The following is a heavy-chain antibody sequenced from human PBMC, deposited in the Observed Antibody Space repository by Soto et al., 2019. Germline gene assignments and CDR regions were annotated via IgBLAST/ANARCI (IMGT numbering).Heavy chain of an antibody. D-gene: IGHD1-20*01. Sequence: TLSLTCTVSGGSLSTYYWSWIRQPPGKGLEWIVYMSYSGSSNYNPSLKSRVTMSVDTSKNQVSLKPSSVTAADTAVYYCAKTRITSTAATFDPWGQGTLVTVSS. CDR3: AKTRITSTAATFDP. CDR1: GGSLSTYY. V-gene: IGHV4-59*01. J-gene: IGHJ5*02. CDR2: MSYSGSS.